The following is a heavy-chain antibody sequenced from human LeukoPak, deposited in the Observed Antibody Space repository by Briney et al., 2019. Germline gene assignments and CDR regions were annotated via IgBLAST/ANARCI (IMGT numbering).Heavy chain of an antibody. CDR1: GFTFSSYW. Sequence: GGSLRLSCAASGFTFSSYWMHWVRQAPGKGLVWVSRINSDGSSTSYADSVKGRFTISRDNAKNTLYLQMNSLRAEDTAVYYCARAARVVPAAIDYFDYWGQGTLVTVFS. CDR2: INSDGSST. V-gene: IGHV3-74*01. CDR3: ARAARVVPAAIDYFDY. J-gene: IGHJ4*02. D-gene: IGHD2-2*01.